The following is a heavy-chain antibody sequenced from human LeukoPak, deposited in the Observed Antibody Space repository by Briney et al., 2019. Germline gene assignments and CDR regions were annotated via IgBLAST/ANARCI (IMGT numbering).Heavy chain of an antibody. CDR3: TRVDSSGGY. CDR1: GFTFGDYA. D-gene: IGHD6-19*01. V-gene: IGHV3-49*04. J-gene: IGHJ4*02. Sequence: GGSLRLSCTASGFTFGDYAMSWVRQAPGKGLELVGFIRSKAYGGTTEYAASVKGRFTISRDDSKSIAYLQMNSLKTEDTAVYYCTRVDSSGGYWGQGTLVTVSS. CDR2: IRSKAYGGTT.